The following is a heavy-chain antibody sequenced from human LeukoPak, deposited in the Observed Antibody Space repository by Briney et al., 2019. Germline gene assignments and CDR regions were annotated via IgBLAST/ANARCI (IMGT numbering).Heavy chain of an antibody. CDR1: GYTFTSYD. J-gene: IGHJ4*02. Sequence: ASVKVSCKASGYTFTSYDINWVRQAHGQGLEWMGWINPVTGKTGYAQRFQGRVTVTSNSSINTAYMDLSGLRSEDTAVYFCARRYTYGSDFDHWGQGTLVTVSS. CDR3: ARRYTYGSDFDH. CDR2: INPVTGKT. D-gene: IGHD5-18*01. V-gene: IGHV1-8*01.